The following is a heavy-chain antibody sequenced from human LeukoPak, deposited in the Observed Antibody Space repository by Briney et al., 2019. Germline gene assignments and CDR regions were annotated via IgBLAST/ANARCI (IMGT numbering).Heavy chain of an antibody. V-gene: IGHV3-48*03. Sequence: GGSLRLSCAASGFTFSSYEMNWVRQAPGKGLEWVSYISSSGSTVYYADSVKGRFTISRDNAKNSLYLQMDSLRAEDTAVYYCARTDLGYSYGNPDYWGQGTLVTVSS. D-gene: IGHD5-18*01. CDR1: GFTFSSYE. CDR2: ISSSGSTV. CDR3: ARTDLGYSYGNPDY. J-gene: IGHJ4*02.